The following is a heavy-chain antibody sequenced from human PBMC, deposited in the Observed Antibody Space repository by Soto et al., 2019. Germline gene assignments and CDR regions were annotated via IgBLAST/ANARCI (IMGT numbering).Heavy chain of an antibody. V-gene: IGHV3-53*02. Sequence: EVQLVETGGGLIQPGGSLRLSCAASGFTVSSNYMSWVRQAPGKGLEWVSVIYSGGSTYYADSVKGRFTISRDNSKNTLYLQMSSLRAEDTAVYYCARNHPLTYYDILTGSVYHYGMDVWGQGTTVTVSS. CDR1: GFTVSSNY. CDR3: ARNHPLTYYDILTGSVYHYGMDV. CDR2: IYSGGST. D-gene: IGHD3-9*01. J-gene: IGHJ6*02.